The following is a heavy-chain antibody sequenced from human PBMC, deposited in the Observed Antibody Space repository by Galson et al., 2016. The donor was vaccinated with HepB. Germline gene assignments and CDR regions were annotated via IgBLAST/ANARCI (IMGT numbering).Heavy chain of an antibody. Sequence: SVKVSCKASGYTFNTYGITWVRQAPGQGLEWMGWINTYTGNTNYAQKFQGRVTLTTETSTSTAYMELGSLTSDDTAGYYCARLHTSSWFDYGSEPYYVDYWCQGTLVTISA. D-gene: IGHD6-13*01. J-gene: IGHJ4*02. CDR2: INTYTGNT. CDR3: ARLHTSSWFDYGSEPYYVDY. V-gene: IGHV1-18*01. CDR1: GYTFNTYG.